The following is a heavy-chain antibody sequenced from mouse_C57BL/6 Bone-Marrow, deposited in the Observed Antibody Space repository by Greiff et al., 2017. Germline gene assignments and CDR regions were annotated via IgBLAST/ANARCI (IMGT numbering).Heavy chain of an antibody. D-gene: IGHD2-2*01. CDR1: GFTFSSYA. J-gene: IGHJ1*03. Sequence: EVKLVESGGGLVKPGGSLKLSCAASGFTFSSYAMSWVRQTPEKRLEWVATISDGGSYTYYPDNVKGRFTISRDNAKNNLYLQMSQLKSEDTAMYYCARGWLPYWYFDVWGTGTTVTVSS. V-gene: IGHV5-4*03. CDR2: ISDGGSYT. CDR3: ARGWLPYWYFDV.